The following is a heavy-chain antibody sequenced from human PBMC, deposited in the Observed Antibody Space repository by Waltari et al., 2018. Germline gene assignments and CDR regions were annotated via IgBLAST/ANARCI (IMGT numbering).Heavy chain of an antibody. CDR1: GGSISSYY. CDR2: IYTSGST. J-gene: IGHJ3*02. D-gene: IGHD3-3*01. V-gene: IGHV4-4*07. Sequence: QVQLQESGPGLVKPSETLSLTCTVSGGSISSYYWSWIRQPAGKGLEWIGRIYTSGSTNYNPALKSRGTMSVDTSKNQFSLKLSSVTAADTAVYYCARTHTYYDFWSGSPKDAFDIWGQGTMVTVSS. CDR3: ARTHTYYDFWSGSPKDAFDI.